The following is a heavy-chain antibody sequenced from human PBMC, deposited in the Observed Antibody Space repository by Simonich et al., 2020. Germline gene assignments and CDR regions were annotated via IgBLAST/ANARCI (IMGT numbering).Heavy chain of an antibody. Sequence: EVQLVESGGGLVKPGGSLRLSCAASGFTFSSYSMNWGRQAPGKGMEWGSSISSSRSYIYYADSVKRRFTISRDNAKNLLYLQMNSLRAEDTAVYYCAREIEAGNAFDIWGQGTMVTVSS. CDR1: GFTFSSYS. CDR2: ISSSRSYI. J-gene: IGHJ3*02. CDR3: AREIEAGNAFDI. V-gene: IGHV3-21*01.